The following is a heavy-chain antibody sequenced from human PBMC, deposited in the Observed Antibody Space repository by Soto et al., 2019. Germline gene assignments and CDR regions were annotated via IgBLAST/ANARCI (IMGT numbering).Heavy chain of an antibody. CDR3: VGEAGDSDWYFDL. CDR2: ISPHNTKS. CDR1: GYTFSSRG. D-gene: IGHD3-10*01. V-gene: IGHV1-18*01. J-gene: IGHJ2*01. Sequence: QAQLVQSGPEVKKPGASVKVSCKASGYTFSSRGIYWVRQAPGKGREWMGWISPHNTKSHYAQSLQGRVTLTTDTTTSTAYMNLRRLRSDDTAVYYCVGEAGDSDWYFDLWGRGTPVTVSS.